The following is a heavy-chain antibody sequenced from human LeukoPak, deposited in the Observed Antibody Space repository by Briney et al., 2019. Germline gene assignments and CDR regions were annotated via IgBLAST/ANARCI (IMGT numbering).Heavy chain of an antibody. CDR2: INHSGST. J-gene: IGHJ5*02. D-gene: IGHD2-2*01. CDR1: GGSFSGYY. Sequence: SETLSLTCAVYGGSFSGYYWSWIRQPPGKGLEWIGEINHSGSTNYNPSLKSRVTISVDTSKNQFSLKLSSVTAADTAVYYCARRDTSWRWFDPWGQGTLVTVSS. CDR3: ARRDTSWRWFDP. V-gene: IGHV4-34*01.